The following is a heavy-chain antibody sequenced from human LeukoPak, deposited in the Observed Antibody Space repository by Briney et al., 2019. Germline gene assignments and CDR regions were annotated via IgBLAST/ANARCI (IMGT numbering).Heavy chain of an antibody. CDR1: DDSISRRGYY. V-gene: IGHV4-31*03. J-gene: IGHJ4*02. CDR3: ANSLPTVSTRNYFDY. CDR2: IYYNGRSGNT. Sequence: ASETLSLTCSVSDDSISRRGYYWSWIRQRPGRGLEWMGYIYYNGRSGNTYYNLALKSRVTMSIDTGEKHFSLRLTSVTAADTAVYYCANSLPTVSTRNYFDYWGQGTLVIVSS. D-gene: IGHD5/OR15-5a*01.